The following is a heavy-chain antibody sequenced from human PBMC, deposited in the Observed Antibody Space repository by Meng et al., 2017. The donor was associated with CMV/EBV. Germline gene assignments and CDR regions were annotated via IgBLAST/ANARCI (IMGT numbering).Heavy chain of an antibody. D-gene: IGHD6-13*01. CDR1: GFSFSTYA. V-gene: IGHV3-30-3*01. CDR3: ARGQQQVVDY. Sequence: GESLKISCAASGFSFSTYAMHWVRQAPGEGLEWVAVISYDGSNIYHADPVKGRFTISRDNSKNTLYLQMNGLRPEDTAIYYCARGQQQVVDYWGQGTLVTVPQ. CDR2: ISYDGSNI. J-gene: IGHJ4*02.